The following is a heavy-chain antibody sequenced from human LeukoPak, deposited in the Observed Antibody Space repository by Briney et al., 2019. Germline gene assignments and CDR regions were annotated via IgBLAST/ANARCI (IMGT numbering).Heavy chain of an antibody. D-gene: IGHD3-3*01. CDR3: ARDFGDFWSGYPSYYFDY. Sequence: SETLSLTCAVYGGSFSGYYWSWIRQPPGKGLEWIGEINHSGSTNYNPSLKSRVTISVDTSKNQFSLKLSSVTAADTAVYYCARDFGDFWSGYPSYYFDYWGQGTLVTVSS. CDR2: INHSGST. J-gene: IGHJ4*02. V-gene: IGHV4-34*01. CDR1: GGSFSGYY.